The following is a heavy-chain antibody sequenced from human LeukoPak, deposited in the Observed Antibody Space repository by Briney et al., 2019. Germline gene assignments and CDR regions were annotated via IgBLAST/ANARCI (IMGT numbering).Heavy chain of an antibody. J-gene: IGHJ6*02. CDR2: MNPNSGNT. Sequence: ASVKVSCKASGYTFTSYDINWVRQATGQGLEWMGWMNPNSGNTGYAQKFQGRVTMTRNTSISTAYMELSSLRSEDTAVYYCARGPYFDWLGHYYGMDVWGQGTTVTVSS. V-gene: IGHV1-8*01. D-gene: IGHD3-9*01. CDR1: GYTFTSYD. CDR3: ARGPYFDWLGHYYGMDV.